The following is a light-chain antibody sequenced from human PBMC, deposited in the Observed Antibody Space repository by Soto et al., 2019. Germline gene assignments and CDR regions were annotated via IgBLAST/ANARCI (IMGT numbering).Light chain of an antibody. CDR3: QQYGSSPLFS. J-gene: IGKJ3*01. CDR2: GAS. V-gene: IGKV3-20*01. CDR1: QSVRSSY. Sequence: EIVLTQSPGTLSLSPGERATLSCRASQSVRSSYLAWYQQKPGQAPRLLIYGASSRATGIPDRFSGSGSGTDFTLTISRQEPEDFAVYYCQQYGSSPLFSFGPGTKVDIK.